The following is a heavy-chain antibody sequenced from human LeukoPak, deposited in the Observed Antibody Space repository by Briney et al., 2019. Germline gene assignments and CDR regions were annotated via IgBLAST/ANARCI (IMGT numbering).Heavy chain of an antibody. D-gene: IGHD3-10*01. CDR1: GFTVSSNE. J-gene: IGHJ6*02. V-gene: IGHV3-30*18. CDR3: ANSGWFGELHYYGMDV. Sequence: GGSLRLSCAASGFTVSSNEMSWVRQAPGTGLEWVAVISYDGTNKYYADSVKGRFTISRDNSKNTLYLQMNSLRAEDTAVYYCANSGWFGELHYYGMDVWGQGTTVTVSS. CDR2: ISYDGTNK.